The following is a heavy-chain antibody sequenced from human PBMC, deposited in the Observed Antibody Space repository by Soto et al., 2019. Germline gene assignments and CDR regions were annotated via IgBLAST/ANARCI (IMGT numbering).Heavy chain of an antibody. CDR1: GGSISSSSYY. CDR3: ARQSYYYGSGSYRYLFDP. D-gene: IGHD3-10*01. J-gene: IGHJ5*02. V-gene: IGHV4-39*01. CDR2: IYYSGST. Sequence: QLQLQESGPGLVKPSETLSLTCTVSGGSISSSSYYWGWIRQPPGKGLEGIGSIYYSGSTYYNPSLKSRVNISVDTSKNQFSLKLSSVTAADTAVYYCARQSYYYGSGSYRYLFDPWGQGTLVTVSS.